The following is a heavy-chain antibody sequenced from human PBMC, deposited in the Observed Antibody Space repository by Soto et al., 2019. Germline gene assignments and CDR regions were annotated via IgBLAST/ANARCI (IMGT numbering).Heavy chain of an antibody. V-gene: IGHV1-69*13. Sequence: GASVKVSCKASGGPFRSFAISWVRQAPGQGLEWMGGIIPISGTPNYAQKFQGRVTITADESTSTVYMELSSLRSEDTAVYYCALGPLGYCSGGSCYYAALWGQGTQVTVSS. CDR2: IIPISGTP. CDR3: ALGPLGYCSGGSCYYAAL. J-gene: IGHJ4*02. CDR1: GGPFRSFA. D-gene: IGHD2-15*01.